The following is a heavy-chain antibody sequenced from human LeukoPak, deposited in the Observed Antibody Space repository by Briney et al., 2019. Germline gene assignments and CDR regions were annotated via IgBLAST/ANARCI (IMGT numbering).Heavy chain of an antibody. CDR2: IRNKVDGGTP. Sequence: GGSLRLSCTTSGFTFADYAMSWVRQAPGKGLEWVGLIRNKVDGGTPEYAASVKCTFTSSRDDYKRIAYLQMNSLKTEDTGVYYCSDALTGYWGQGTLVTVSS. CDR3: SDALTGY. V-gene: IGHV3-49*04. CDR1: GFTFADYA. J-gene: IGHJ4*02. D-gene: IGHD2-8*02.